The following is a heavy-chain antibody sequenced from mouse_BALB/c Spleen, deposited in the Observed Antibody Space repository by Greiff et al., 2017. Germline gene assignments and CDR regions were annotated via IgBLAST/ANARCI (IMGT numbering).Heavy chain of an antibody. J-gene: IGHJ2*01. Sequence: DVHLVESGGGLVKPGGSLKLSCAASGFTFSSYAMSWVRQTPEKRLEWVASISSGGSTYYPDSVKGRFTISRDNARNILYLQMSSLRSEDTAMYYCARANYSHFDYWGQGTTLTVSS. CDR2: ISSGGST. D-gene: IGHD1-3*01. V-gene: IGHV5-6-5*01. CDR3: ARANYSHFDY. CDR1: GFTFSSYA.